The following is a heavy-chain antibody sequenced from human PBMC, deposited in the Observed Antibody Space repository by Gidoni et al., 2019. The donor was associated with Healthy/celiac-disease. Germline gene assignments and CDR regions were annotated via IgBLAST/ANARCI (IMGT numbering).Heavy chain of an antibody. Sequence: EVQLVQSAAEVKKHGESLKISCKVSGYSFTSYWIGWVRQMPGKGLEWMGIIYPGDSDTRYSPSFQGQVTISADKSISTAYLQWSSLKASDTARYYCARINEQQLVQPHFDYWGQGTLVTVSS. J-gene: IGHJ4*02. CDR3: ARINEQQLVQPHFDY. V-gene: IGHV5-51*01. CDR1: GYSFTSYW. CDR2: IYPGDSDT. D-gene: IGHD6-13*01.